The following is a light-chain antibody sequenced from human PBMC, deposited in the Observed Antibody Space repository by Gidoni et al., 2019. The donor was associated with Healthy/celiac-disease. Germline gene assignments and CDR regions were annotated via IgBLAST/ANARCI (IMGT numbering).Light chain of an antibody. CDR1: QSISSY. Sequence: DIQMTHSPSSLSAPVGDIVTISCRASQSISSYLNWYQQKPEEAPKLLNYASSSLQSGVPSRFSGSGSGTDFTITISSLQPEDFATYYCQQSYSTPRTFGQGTKVEIK. CDR2: ASS. J-gene: IGKJ1*01. V-gene: IGKV1-39*01. CDR3: QQSYSTPRT.